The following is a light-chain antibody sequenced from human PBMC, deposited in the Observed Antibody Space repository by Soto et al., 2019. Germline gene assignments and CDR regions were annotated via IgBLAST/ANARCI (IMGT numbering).Light chain of an antibody. CDR1: QSVTKY. V-gene: IGKV3-11*01. CDR3: QQRNNWPWT. J-gene: IGKJ1*01. Sequence: ETVLTQSPATLSLSPGESATLSCRASQSVTKYLAWYQQKPGQVPRLLIYDASNRATGIPARFSGSGSGTDFTLTISSLEPDEFAVYDCQQRNNWPWTFGQGTKVDIK. CDR2: DAS.